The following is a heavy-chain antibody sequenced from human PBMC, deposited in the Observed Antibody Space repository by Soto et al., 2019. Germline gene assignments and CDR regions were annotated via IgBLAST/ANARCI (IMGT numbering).Heavy chain of an antibody. Sequence: EVQLVESGGGLVQPGGSLRLSCAASGFTFSNYWMHWVRQAPGKGLVWVSRINPDGTTITYADSVKGRFTISRGNAQNTRNLQLNSLSAGVTSVSYCARVAVGAYRFGPWGQGTLVTVST. CDR1: GFTFSNYW. J-gene: IGHJ5*02. CDR3: ARVAVGAYRFGP. D-gene: IGHD1-26*01. V-gene: IGHV3-74*01. CDR2: INPDGTTI.